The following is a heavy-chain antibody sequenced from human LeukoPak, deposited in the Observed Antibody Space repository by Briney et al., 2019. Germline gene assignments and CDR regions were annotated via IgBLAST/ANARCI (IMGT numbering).Heavy chain of an antibody. V-gene: IGHV4-39*07. D-gene: IGHD2-15*01. CDR1: GGSISTSNYY. Sequence: SETLSLTCTVSGGSISTSNYYWGWIRQPPGKGLEWIGSISYSGSTYYNPSLKSRVTISVDTSKNQFSLKLSSVTAADTAVYYCARGYCSGGSCYSYYYYNYMDVWGKGTTVTVSS. J-gene: IGHJ6*03. CDR2: ISYSGST. CDR3: ARGYCSGGSCYSYYYYNYMDV.